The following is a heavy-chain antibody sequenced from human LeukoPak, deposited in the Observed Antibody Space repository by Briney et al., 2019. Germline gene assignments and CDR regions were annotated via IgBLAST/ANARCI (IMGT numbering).Heavy chain of an antibody. CDR3: ASLGFHDYGDYVLDY. J-gene: IGHJ4*02. CDR1: GGSISSYY. Sequence: PSETLSLTCTVSGGSISSYYWRWIRQPPGKGLEWIGYIYYSGSTNYNPSLKSRVTISVDTSKNQFSLKLSSVTAADTAVYYCASLGFHDYGDYVLDYWGQGTLVTVSS. CDR2: IYYSGST. V-gene: IGHV4-59*08. D-gene: IGHD4-17*01.